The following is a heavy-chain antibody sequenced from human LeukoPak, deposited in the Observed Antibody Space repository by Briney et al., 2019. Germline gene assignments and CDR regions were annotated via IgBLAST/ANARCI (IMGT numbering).Heavy chain of an antibody. V-gene: IGHV4-4*02. Sequence: SETLSLTCAVSGGSISSIHWWSWVRQPPGKGLEWIGEIYHSGSTHYNPSLKSRVTISVDKYKNQFSLKLSSVTAADTAVYYCARSPDDYGDYVRDYWGQGALVTVSS. CDR3: ARSPDDYGDYVRDY. CDR1: GGSISSIHW. CDR2: IYHSGST. D-gene: IGHD4-17*01. J-gene: IGHJ4*02.